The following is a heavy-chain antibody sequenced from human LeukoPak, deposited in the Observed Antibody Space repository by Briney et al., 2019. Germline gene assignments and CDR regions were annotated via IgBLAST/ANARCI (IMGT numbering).Heavy chain of an antibody. Sequence: GGSLRLSCAASGFTFSGYAMSWVRQAPGKGLEWVSAISGSGGSTYYADSVKGRFTISRDNSKNTLYLQMNSLRAEDTAVYYCATDYGVAWAGSVDYWGQGTLVTVSS. CDR2: ISGSGGST. CDR1: GFTFSGYA. J-gene: IGHJ4*02. CDR3: ATDYGVAWAGSVDY. V-gene: IGHV3-23*01. D-gene: IGHD4-17*01.